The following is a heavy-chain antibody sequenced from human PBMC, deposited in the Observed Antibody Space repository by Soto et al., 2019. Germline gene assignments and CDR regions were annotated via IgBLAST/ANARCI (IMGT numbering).Heavy chain of an antibody. CDR3: ARELGPRYCSGGSCYRIYYYYYYMDV. CDR1: GGSFSGYY. J-gene: IGHJ6*03. V-gene: IGHV4-34*01. CDR2: INHSGST. Sequence: LTCAVYGGSFSGYYWSWIRQPPGKGLEWIGEINHSGSTNYNPSLKSRVTISVDTSKNQFSLKLSSVTAADTAVYYCARELGPRYCSGGSCYRIYYYYYYMDVWGKGTTVTVSS. D-gene: IGHD2-15*01.